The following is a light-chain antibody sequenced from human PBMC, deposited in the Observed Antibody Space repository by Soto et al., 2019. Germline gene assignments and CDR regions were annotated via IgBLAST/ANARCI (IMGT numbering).Light chain of an antibody. V-gene: IGKV1-39*01. CDR2: AAY. J-gene: IGKJ2*01. CDR1: QSISSY. Sequence: DIQMTPSPASLSASVGDRVTITCRASQSISSYLNWYQKKPGKAPKLLIYAAYSLQGGVPSRFSGSGSATDFTLTISSLQPEDFATYYCQQCYSPPYTFGQGTKLEIK. CDR3: QQCYSPPYT.